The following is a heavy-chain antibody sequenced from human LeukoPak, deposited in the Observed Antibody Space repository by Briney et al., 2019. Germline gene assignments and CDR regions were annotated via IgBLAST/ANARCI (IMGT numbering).Heavy chain of an antibody. J-gene: IGHJ4*02. Sequence: GGSLRLSCAASGFTFDDYAMHWVRQAPGKGLEWVSGISWNSGSIGYADSVKGRFTISRDNAKNSLYLQMNSLRAEDTALYYCAKDMSAAAGTVYFDYWGQGTLVTVSS. CDR3: AKDMSAAAGTVYFDY. CDR2: ISWNSGSI. D-gene: IGHD6-13*01. V-gene: IGHV3-9*01. CDR1: GFTFDDYA.